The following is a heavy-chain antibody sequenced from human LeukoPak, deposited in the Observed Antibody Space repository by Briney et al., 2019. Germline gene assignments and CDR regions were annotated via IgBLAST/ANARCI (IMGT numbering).Heavy chain of an antibody. CDR3: ARAYQRLGELSLPDY. CDR2: IHPSTGNP. CDR1: GGTLSSYT. D-gene: IGHD3-16*02. Sequence: ASVKVSCKASGGTLSSYTITWVRQAPGQGLEWMGGIHPSTGNPTYAQGFTERFVFSLDTSVSTTYLQISSLKAEDTAVYYCARAYQRLGELSLPDYWGQGTLVTVSS. V-gene: IGHV7-4-1*02. J-gene: IGHJ4*02.